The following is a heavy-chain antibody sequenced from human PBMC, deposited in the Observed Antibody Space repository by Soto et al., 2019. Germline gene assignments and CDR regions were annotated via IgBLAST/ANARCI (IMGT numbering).Heavy chain of an antibody. CDR3: ARDFGSNFFFLEY. CDR1: DDSIISSNW. CDR2: IFHSGFT. J-gene: IGHJ4*02. D-gene: IGHD3-3*01. V-gene: IGHV4-4*02. Sequence: PSEILSLTCAVFDDSIISSNWWSWVRQPPGKGLEWIGEIFHSGFTHYNPALESRASISVDRSKNQFSLNLRSVTTADTAIFYCARDFGSNFFFLEYRVQGNLVTVSS.